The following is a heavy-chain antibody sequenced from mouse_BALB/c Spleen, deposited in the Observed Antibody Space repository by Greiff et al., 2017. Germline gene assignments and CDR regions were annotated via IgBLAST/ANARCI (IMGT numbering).Heavy chain of an antibody. Sequence: QVQLQQSGAELVKPGASVKLSCKTSGYTFTSYWIQWVKQRPGQGLGWIGEIFPGTGTTYYNEKFKGKATLTIDTSSSTAYMQLSSLTSEDSAVYFCERRRRDLYYFDYWGQGTTLTVSS. V-gene: IGHV1S132*01. J-gene: IGHJ2*01. CDR1: GYTFTSYW. CDR2: IFPGTGTT. CDR3: ERRRRDLYYFDY. D-gene: IGHD3-3*01.